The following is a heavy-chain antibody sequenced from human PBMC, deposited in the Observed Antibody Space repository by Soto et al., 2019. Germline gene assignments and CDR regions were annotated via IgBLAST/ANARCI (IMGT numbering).Heavy chain of an antibody. CDR1: GFTFSSYA. CDR3: AKGDYYDSSGLFDY. V-gene: IGHV3-23*01. J-gene: IGHJ4*02. CDR2: ISGSGGST. Sequence: PGGSLRLSCAASGFTFSSYAMSWVRQAPGKGLEWVSTISGSGGSTYYADSVKGRFTISRDNSKNTLYLQMNSLRAEDTAVYYCAKGDYYDSSGLFDYWGQGTLVTVSS. D-gene: IGHD3-22*01.